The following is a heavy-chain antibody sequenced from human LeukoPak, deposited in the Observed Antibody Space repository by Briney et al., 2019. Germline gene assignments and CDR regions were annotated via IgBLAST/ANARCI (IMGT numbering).Heavy chain of an antibody. CDR3: ARKAVLRYFDWLLLRGCYFDY. Sequence: SSETLSLTCAVYGGSFSGYYWSWIRQPPGKGLEWIGEINHSGSTNYNPSLKSRVTISVDTSKNQFSLKLSSVTAADTAVYYCARKAVLRYFDWLLLRGCYFDYWGQGTLVTVSS. CDR2: INHSGST. D-gene: IGHD3-9*01. V-gene: IGHV4-34*01. J-gene: IGHJ4*02. CDR1: GGSFSGYY.